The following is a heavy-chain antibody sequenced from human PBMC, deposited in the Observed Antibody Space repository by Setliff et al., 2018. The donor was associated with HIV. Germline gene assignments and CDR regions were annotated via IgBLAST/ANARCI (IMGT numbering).Heavy chain of an antibody. D-gene: IGHD3-10*01. CDR3: AKDRRYYYGSGSYAAET. J-gene: IGHJ5*02. CDR1: GGTFSSYA. V-gene: IGHV1-69*10. CDR2: IIPILGIA. Sequence: SVKVSCKASGGTFSSYAISWVRQAPGQGLEWMGGIIPILGIANYAQKFQGRVTITADASTSTAYMELSSLSSEDTAVYYCAKDRRYYYGSGSYAAETWGQGTLVTV.